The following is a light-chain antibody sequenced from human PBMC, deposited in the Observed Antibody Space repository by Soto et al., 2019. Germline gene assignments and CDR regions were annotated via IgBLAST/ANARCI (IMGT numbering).Light chain of an antibody. CDR1: SSDIGSYDH. CDR2: AVS. J-gene: IGLJ1*01. V-gene: IGLV2-14*03. CDR3: ISYTDRQSYL. Sequence: QSALTQPASVSGSPGQSITISCSGTSSDIGSYDHVAWYQQFPGKSPKLIIYAVSDRPSGVSDRFSGSKSGISASLTISGLQTEDEADYYCISYTDRQSYLFGTGTKLTV.